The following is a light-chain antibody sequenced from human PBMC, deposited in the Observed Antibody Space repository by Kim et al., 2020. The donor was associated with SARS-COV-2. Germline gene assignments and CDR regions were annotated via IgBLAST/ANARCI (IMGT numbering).Light chain of an antibody. Sequence: QSALTQPASVSGSPGQSITISCSGSNSDIGGYNYVSWYQQHPGKVPKLMIYDVTNRPSGVSSRFSGSKSGNTASLTISGLQGEDEADYYCGSYTSDSSLVFGGKTKFTVL. V-gene: IGLV2-14*03. CDR3: GSYTSDSSLV. CDR2: DVT. CDR1: NSDIGGYNY. J-gene: IGLJ2*01.